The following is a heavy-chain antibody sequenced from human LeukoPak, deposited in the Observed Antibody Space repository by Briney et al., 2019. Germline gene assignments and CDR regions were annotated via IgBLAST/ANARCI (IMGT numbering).Heavy chain of an antibody. D-gene: IGHD2-2*01. CDR1: GYTFTSYY. CDR3: ATDRYCSSTSCLPIDY. J-gene: IGHJ4*02. Sequence: ASVKVSCKASGYTFTSYYMHWVRQAPGKGLEWMGGFDPEDGETIYAQKFQGRVTMTEDTSTDTAYMELSSLRSEDTAVYYCATDRYCSSTSCLPIDYWGQGTLVTVSS. V-gene: IGHV1-24*01. CDR2: FDPEDGET.